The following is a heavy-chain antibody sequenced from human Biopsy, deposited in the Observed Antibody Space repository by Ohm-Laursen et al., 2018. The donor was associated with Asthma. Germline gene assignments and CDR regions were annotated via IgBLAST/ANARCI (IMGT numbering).Heavy chain of an antibody. CDR1: GGPFNTYV. Sequence: SCKSIGGPFNTYVTGWDRNAPGQGREWVGGMKFAVGTTNYPQKFQDRVTITADDSTSTVYMELSSLRSEDTAVYYCARKAGSCISRTCFSLDFWGQGTLVTVS. D-gene: IGHD2-2*01. V-gene: IGHV1-69*01. J-gene: IGHJ4*02. CDR2: MKFAVGTT. CDR3: ARKAGSCISRTCFSLDF.